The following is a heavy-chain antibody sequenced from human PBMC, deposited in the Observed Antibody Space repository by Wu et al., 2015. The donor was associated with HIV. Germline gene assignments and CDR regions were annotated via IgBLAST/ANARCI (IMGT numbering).Heavy chain of an antibody. CDR2: ILPTMGTA. D-gene: IGHD6-25*01. V-gene: IGHV1-69*05. J-gene: IGHJ6*02. CDR3: AREAAVGGYSGMAV. Sequence: QVQLVQSGAEVKKPGSSVKVSCKAPGDTFSNSAIIWVRQAPGQGLEWMGGILPTMGTANYAQKYQGRVTITTDKSTSTVYMDMSSLRSEDTAVYYCAREAAVGGYSGMAVWGQGTPVTVSS. CDR1: GDTFSNSA.